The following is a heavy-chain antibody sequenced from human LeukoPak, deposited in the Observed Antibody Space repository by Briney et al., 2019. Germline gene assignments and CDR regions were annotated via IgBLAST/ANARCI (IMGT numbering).Heavy chain of an antibody. CDR3: ARGYCSGGSCYSGYYYYYYMDV. J-gene: IGHJ6*03. CDR1: GYTFTSYG. CDR2: ISAYNGNT. Sequence: ASVKVSCKASGYTFTSYGISWVRQAPGQGLEWMGWISAYNGNTNYAQKLQGRVTMTRNTSISTAYMELSSLRSEDTAVYYCARGYCSGGSCYSGYYYYYYMDVWGKGTTVTISS. D-gene: IGHD2-15*01. V-gene: IGHV1-18*01.